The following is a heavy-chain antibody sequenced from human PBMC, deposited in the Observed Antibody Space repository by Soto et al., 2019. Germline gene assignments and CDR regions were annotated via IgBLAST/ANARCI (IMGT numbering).Heavy chain of an antibody. CDR1: GGSFSGYY. V-gene: IGHV4-34*01. CDR2: INYRGST. CDR3: ARASGCSGDSCAFDP. Sequence: SETLSLTCAVYGGSFSGYYWNWIRQSPGKGLEWIGEINYRGSTNYNPSLKSRVTISVDTSKSQFSLKLSSVTAADTAVYYCARASGCSGDSCAFDPWGQGTLVTVS. D-gene: IGHD2-15*01. J-gene: IGHJ5*02.